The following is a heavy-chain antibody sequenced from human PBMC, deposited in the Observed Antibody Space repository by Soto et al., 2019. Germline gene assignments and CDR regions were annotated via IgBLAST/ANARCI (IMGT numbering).Heavy chain of an antibody. Sequence: PSETLSLTCTVSGGYISSYYWSWIRQPPGKGLEWIGYIYYSGSTNYNPSLKSRVTISVDTSKNQFSLKLTSVTAADTAVYYCARDKIPGLFDYWGQGTLVRVSS. CDR3: ARDKIPGLFDY. V-gene: IGHV4-59*12. CDR1: GGYISSYY. CDR2: IYYSGST. D-gene: IGHD2-21*01. J-gene: IGHJ4*02.